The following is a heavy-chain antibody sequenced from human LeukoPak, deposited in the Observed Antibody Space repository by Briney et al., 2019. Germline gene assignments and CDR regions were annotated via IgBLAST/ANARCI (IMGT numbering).Heavy chain of an antibody. CDR2: FHYSGST. CDR1: GGSISNYY. J-gene: IGHJ3*02. V-gene: IGHV4-59*08. Sequence: KPPETLSLTCTVSGGSISNYYWSWIRQPPGKGLECIGYFHYSGSTNYNPSLKSRVTISVDTSKNQFSLKLSSVTAADTAVYYCARLGQPNAFDIWGQGTMVTVSS. CDR3: ARLGQPNAFDI. D-gene: IGHD3-16*01.